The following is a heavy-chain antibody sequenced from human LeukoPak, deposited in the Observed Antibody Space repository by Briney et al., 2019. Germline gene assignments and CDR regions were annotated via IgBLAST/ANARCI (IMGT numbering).Heavy chain of an antibody. D-gene: IGHD4-23*01. V-gene: IGHV4-4*02. CDR2: IFHSGRV. CDR3: AGRGSNSGTFDI. J-gene: IGHJ3*02. Sequence: SGTLSLTCDVSGDSISTPHWWSWVRQPPGKGLEWIGEIFHSGRVNYIPSLQSRVTISLDKSKNQISLEVNSVTAADTALYYCAGRGSNSGTFDIWGPGTFVTVSS. CDR1: GDSISTPHW.